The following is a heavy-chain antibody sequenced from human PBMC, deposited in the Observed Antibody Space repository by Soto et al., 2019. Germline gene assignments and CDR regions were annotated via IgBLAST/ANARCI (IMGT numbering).Heavy chain of an antibody. D-gene: IGHD3-22*01. CDR3: ARYNYYDSSGYYYADYGMDV. Sequence: GESLKISCKGSGYTFTDYWIGWVRQLPGKGLEWMGIIYPGDSDTRYSPSFQGQVTISADKSISTAYLQWSSLKASDTAMYYCARYNYYDSSGYYYADYGMDVWGQGTTVTVSS. V-gene: IGHV5-51*01. J-gene: IGHJ6*02. CDR1: GYTFTDYW. CDR2: IYPGDSDT.